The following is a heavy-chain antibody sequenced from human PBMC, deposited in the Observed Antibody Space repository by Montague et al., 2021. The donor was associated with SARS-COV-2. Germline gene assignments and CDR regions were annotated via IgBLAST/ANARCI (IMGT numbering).Heavy chain of an antibody. D-gene: IGHD3-10*01. Sequence: SETLSLTCTVSGASVSSSPYYWGWIRQPPGRGLEWVGSISYSGRTYFTPSLKSRLTISVDSSKNQFSLRLSSVTAADTAVYYCASSYYYGSGTYVYNYYMDVWGKGTTVTVSS. CDR2: ISYSGRT. CDR3: ASSYYYGSGTYVYNYYMDV. J-gene: IGHJ6*03. V-gene: IGHV4-39*01. CDR1: GASVSSSPYY.